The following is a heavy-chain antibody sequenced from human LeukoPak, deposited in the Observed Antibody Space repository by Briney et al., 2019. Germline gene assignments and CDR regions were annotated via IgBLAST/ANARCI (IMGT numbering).Heavy chain of an antibody. Sequence: SETLSLTCTVSGGSIRSYYWSWIRQPPGKGLEWIAYIYYSGSTNYNPSLKSRVTISVDTSKNQFSLKLSSVTAADTAVYYCAREAYDGALAYWGQGILVTVSS. D-gene: IGHD4-17*01. CDR3: AREAYDGALAY. J-gene: IGHJ4*02. V-gene: IGHV4-59*01. CDR2: IYYSGST. CDR1: GGSIRSYY.